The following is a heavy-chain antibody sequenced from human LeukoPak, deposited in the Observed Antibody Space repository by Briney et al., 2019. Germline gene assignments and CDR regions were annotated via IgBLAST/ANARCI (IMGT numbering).Heavy chain of an antibody. CDR2: ISGSGGST. CDR1: GFTFSSYA. D-gene: IGHD3-16*02. J-gene: IGHJ4*02. V-gene: IGHV3-23*01. CDR3: AKGDVDTFGGVIAGIFDY. Sequence: QTGGSLRLSCAASGFTFSSYAMSWVRQAPGKGLEWVSAISGSGGSTYYADSVKGRFTISRDNSKNTLYLQMNSLRAEDTAVYYCAKGDVDTFGGVIAGIFDYWGQGTLVTVSS.